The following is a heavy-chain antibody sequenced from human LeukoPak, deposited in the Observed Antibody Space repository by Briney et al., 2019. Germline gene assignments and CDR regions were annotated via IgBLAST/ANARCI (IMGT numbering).Heavy chain of an antibody. V-gene: IGHV1-2*02. Sequence: ASVKVSCKASGYTLTGYYMHWVRQAPGQGLEWMGWINPNSGGTNYAQKFQGRVTMTRDTSISTAYMELSRLRSDDTAVYYCARSRAPYYYDSSGSLAYVDYWGQGTLVTVSS. J-gene: IGHJ4*02. CDR1: GYTLTGYY. CDR3: ARSRAPYYYDSSGSLAYVDY. D-gene: IGHD3-22*01. CDR2: INPNSGGT.